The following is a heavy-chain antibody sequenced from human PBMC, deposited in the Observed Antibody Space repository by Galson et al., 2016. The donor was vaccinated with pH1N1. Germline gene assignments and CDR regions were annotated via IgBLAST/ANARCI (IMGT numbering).Heavy chain of an antibody. J-gene: IGHJ4*02. CDR1: GHTFTGHG. D-gene: IGHD2-21*02. CDR3: ARDISYCGGDCYDDVFDS. CDR2: ISGYDGDT. V-gene: IGHV1-18*01. Sequence: SVKVSCKASGHTFTGHGISWVRQAPGQGLEWVGWISGYDGDTNYAQKLQGRVTMTPDTSTSTAYMELRSLRSDDTAVYYCARDISYCGGDCYDDVFDSWGQGTLVTVSS.